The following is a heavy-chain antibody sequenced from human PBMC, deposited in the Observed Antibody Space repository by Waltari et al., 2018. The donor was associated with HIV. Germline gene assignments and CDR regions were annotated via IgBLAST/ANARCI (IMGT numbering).Heavy chain of an antibody. J-gene: IGHJ4*02. CDR3: ARERGYTSPFDY. V-gene: IGHV3-33*01. Sequence: QVQLVESGGGVVEPGRSLGPPCATAGFTFRSFGIHWVRQAPGKGLEWVAVIWYDGTDEYYVDSVKGRFTISRDNSKNTVYLQMSSLRAEDTGVYFCARERGYTSPFDYWGQGTLVTVSS. CDR1: GFTFRSFG. CDR2: IWYDGTDE. D-gene: IGHD5-18*01.